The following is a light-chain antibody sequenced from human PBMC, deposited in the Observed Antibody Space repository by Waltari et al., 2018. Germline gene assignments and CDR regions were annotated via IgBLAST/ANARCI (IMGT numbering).Light chain of an antibody. CDR2: LSSDGSH. J-gene: IGLJ3*02. Sequence: QPVLTQSPSASASLGASVKLTCTLRSGHNTYAIAWHQQQPEKGPRYLMKLSSDGSHNRGDGIPDRFSGSSSGAERYLTISSLQSEDEADYYCQTWGTGIRVFGGGTKLTVL. V-gene: IGLV4-69*01. CDR3: QTWGTGIRV. CDR1: SGHNTYA.